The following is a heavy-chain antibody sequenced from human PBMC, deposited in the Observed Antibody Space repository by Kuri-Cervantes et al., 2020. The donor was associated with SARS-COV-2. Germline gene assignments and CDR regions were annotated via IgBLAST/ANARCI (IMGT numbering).Heavy chain of an antibody. CDR1: GASIRSSSYF. Sequence: GSLRLSCTVSGASIRSSSYFWAWIRQPPGKGLEWIGSIYYSGSTYYNPSLKSRVTISVDTSKNQFSLKLSSVTAADTAVYYCARGESSGWYGYWFDPWGQGTLVTVSS. J-gene: IGHJ5*02. D-gene: IGHD6-19*01. CDR3: ARGESSGWYGYWFDP. CDR2: IYYSGST. V-gene: IGHV4-39*01.